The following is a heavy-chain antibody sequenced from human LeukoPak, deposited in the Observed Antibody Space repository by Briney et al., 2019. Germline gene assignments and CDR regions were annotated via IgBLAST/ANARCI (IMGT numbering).Heavy chain of an antibody. V-gene: IGHV3-21*01. CDR3: ARDKSDYYYDSSAHY. D-gene: IGHD3-22*01. Sequence: GGSLRLSCVASRFTFSSYSMNWVRQAPGKGLEWVSSISSSSSYIYYADSVKGRFTISRDNAKNSLCLQMNSLRAEDTAVYYCARDKSDYYYDSSAHYWGQGTLVTVSS. CDR2: ISSSSSYI. J-gene: IGHJ4*02. CDR1: RFTFSSYS.